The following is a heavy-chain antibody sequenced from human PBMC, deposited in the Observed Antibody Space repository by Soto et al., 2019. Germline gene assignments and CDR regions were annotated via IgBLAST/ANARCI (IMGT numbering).Heavy chain of an antibody. J-gene: IGHJ6*03. D-gene: IGHD2-2*01. CDR2: INHSGST. V-gene: IGHV4-34*01. CDR3: ARAVVVPAAMRSVLGYYYMDV. Sequence: SETLSLTCAVYGGSFSGYYWSWIRQPPGKGLEWIGEINHSGSTNYNPSLKSRVTISVDTSKNQFSLKLGSVTAADTAVYYCARAVVVPAAMRSVLGYYYMDVWGKGTTVTVSS. CDR1: GGSFSGYY.